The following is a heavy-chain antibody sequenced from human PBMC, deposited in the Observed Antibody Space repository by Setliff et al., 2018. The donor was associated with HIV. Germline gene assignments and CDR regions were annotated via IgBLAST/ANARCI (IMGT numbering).Heavy chain of an antibody. Sequence: SVKVSCKASGGTFSSYSINWVRQAPGQGLEWMGGIIPIYGTPIYAQKFQGRVTITAEESTSTAYMELSSLRSEDTAVYYFARGDYGSGSYYPYYFYYGMDVWGQGTTVTVSS. V-gene: IGHV1-69*13. CDR2: IIPIYGTP. D-gene: IGHD3-10*01. CDR3: ARGDYGSGSYYPYYFYYGMDV. J-gene: IGHJ6*02. CDR1: GGTFSSYS.